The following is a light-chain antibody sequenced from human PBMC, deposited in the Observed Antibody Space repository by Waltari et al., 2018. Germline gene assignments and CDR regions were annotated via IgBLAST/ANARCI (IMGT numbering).Light chain of an antibody. V-gene: IGKV1-9*01. J-gene: IGKJ5*01. Sequence: DIQLTQSPSFLSASVGDRVTITCRSSQGISSLLALYQQKAGKAPQLLIHTASTVQGGVPTRFSGSGSGTDFTLTISSLQPEDFATYYCQQRHSYPITFGQGTRLDIK. CDR1: QGISSL. CDR2: TAS. CDR3: QQRHSYPIT.